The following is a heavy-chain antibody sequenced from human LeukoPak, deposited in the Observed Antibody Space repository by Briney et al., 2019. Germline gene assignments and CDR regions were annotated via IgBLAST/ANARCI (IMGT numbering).Heavy chain of an antibody. CDR3: ARGPYGSGGTNWFDP. Sequence: GGSLRLSCAASGFTFSSYGMHWVRQAPGKGLEWVAVISYDGSNKYYADSVKGRFTISRDNSKNTLYLQMNSLRAEDTAVYYCARGPYGSGGTNWFDPWGQGTLVTVSS. J-gene: IGHJ5*02. CDR1: GFTFSSYG. CDR2: ISYDGSNK. D-gene: IGHD3-10*01. V-gene: IGHV3-30*19.